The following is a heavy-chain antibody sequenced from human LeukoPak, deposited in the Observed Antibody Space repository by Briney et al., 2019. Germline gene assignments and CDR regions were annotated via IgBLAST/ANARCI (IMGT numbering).Heavy chain of an antibody. Sequence: AGSLRLSCAASGFTFSTYTMNWVRQAPGKGLEWVSSISSSSTYKYYADTLKGRFTVSRDNAKNSLYLQMNSLRAEDTAVYYCVREDILTGYFFFDYWGQGTLVTVSS. CDR2: ISSSSTYK. D-gene: IGHD3-9*01. V-gene: IGHV3-21*01. CDR3: VREDILTGYFFFDY. CDR1: GFTFSTYT. J-gene: IGHJ4*02.